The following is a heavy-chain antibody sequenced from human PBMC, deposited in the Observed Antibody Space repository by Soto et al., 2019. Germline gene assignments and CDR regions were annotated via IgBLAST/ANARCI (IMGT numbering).Heavy chain of an antibody. J-gene: IGHJ4*02. D-gene: IGHD6-13*01. CDR3: ARVGAAAAPGYFDY. V-gene: IGHV4-59*01. CDR2: IYYSGST. CDR1: GGSISSYY. Sequence: SETLSLTCTVSGGSISSYYWSWIRQPPGKGLEWIGYIYYSGSTNYHPSLKSRVTISVDTSKNQFSLKLSSVTAADTAVYYCARVGAAAAPGYFDYWSQGTLVTVSS.